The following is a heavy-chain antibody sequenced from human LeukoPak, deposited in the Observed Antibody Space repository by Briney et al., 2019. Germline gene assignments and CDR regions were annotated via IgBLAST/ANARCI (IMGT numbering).Heavy chain of an antibody. Sequence: SETLSLTCAVYGGSFSAYYWIWIRQPPGKGLEWIGEINHGGSTNYNPSLKSRLTISVDTSKNQFSLKLSSVIAADTAVYYCARGKTSDYEHYYFDYWGQGTLVTVSS. V-gene: IGHV4-34*01. CDR3: ARGKTSDYEHYYFDY. CDR2: INHGGST. CDR1: GGSFSAYY. J-gene: IGHJ4*02. D-gene: IGHD4-17*01.